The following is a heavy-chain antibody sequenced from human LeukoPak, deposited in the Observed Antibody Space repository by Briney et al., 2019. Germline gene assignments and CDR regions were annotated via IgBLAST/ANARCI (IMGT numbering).Heavy chain of an antibody. J-gene: IGHJ1*01. V-gene: IGHV1-18*01. CDR3: ARDGVVVVAATAAAEYFQH. CDR2: ISAYNGNT. Sequence: GASVKVSCKASGYTFTSYGISWVRQAPGQGLEWMGWISAYNGNTNYAQKLQGRVTMTTDTSTSTAYMELRSLRSDDTAVYYCARDGVVVVAATAAAEYFQHWGQGTLVTVSS. D-gene: IGHD2-15*01. CDR1: GYTFTSYG.